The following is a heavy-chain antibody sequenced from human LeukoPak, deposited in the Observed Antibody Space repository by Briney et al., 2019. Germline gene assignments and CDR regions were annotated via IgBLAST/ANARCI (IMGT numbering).Heavy chain of an antibody. J-gene: IGHJ4*02. V-gene: IGHV1-2*02. D-gene: IGHD5-18*01. CDR3: AAPGYKYGYVLDH. CDR1: GYTFTGYY. Sequence: AASVKVSCKASGYTFTGYYMHWVRQAPGQGPEWMGWISPNNGDTRYSQKFQGRVTMTTGTSISTAYMELSGLTSDDTAVYYCAAPGYKYGYVLDHWGQGTLVTVSS. CDR2: ISPNNGDT.